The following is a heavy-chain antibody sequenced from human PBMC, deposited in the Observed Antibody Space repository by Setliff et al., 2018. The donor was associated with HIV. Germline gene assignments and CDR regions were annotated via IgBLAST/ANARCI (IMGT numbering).Heavy chain of an antibody. J-gene: IGHJ4*02. Sequence: SETLSLTCTVSGDSIINSFYFWAWIRQPPGKGLEWIGSIYYGGIIDYNPSLKSRVTISVDTPKNQFSLRLDSVTAADTAIHYCARQVKYSSSPLHFDSWCQGTLVTVSS. CDR2: IYYGGII. D-gene: IGHD6-13*01. CDR1: GDSIINSFYF. V-gene: IGHV4-39*01. CDR3: ARQVKYSSSPLHFDS.